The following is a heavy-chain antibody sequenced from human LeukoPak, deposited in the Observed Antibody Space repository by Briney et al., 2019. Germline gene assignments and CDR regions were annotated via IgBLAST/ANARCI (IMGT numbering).Heavy chain of an antibody. CDR2: IYYSGST. CDR3: ARHPVPRKKVVVTFDY. V-gene: IGHV4-39*01. Sequence: PSETLSLTCTVSGGSISSSSYYWGWIRQPPGKGLEWIGSIYYSGSTYYNPSLKSRVTISVDTSKNQFSLKLSSVTAADTAVYYCARHPVPRKKVVVTFDYWGQGTLVTVSS. J-gene: IGHJ4*02. CDR1: GGSISSSSYY. D-gene: IGHD3-22*01.